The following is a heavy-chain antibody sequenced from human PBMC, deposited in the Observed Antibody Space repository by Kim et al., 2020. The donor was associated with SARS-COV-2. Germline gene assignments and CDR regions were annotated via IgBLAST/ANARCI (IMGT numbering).Heavy chain of an antibody. CDR3: AKGAGITSKRLPLSDYYGWDV. CDR1: GFTFDNYA. Sequence: GGSLRLSCVASGFTFDNYAMTWVRQAPGKGLEWVSTISGSGAYTYYADSVKGRFTISRDNSKNTLSVQINSLRADDSAVYYCAKGAGITSKRLPLSDYYGWDVCGQGTTVTVSS. V-gene: IGHV3-23*01. D-gene: IGHD6-25*01. CDR2: ISGSGAYT. J-gene: IGHJ6*02.